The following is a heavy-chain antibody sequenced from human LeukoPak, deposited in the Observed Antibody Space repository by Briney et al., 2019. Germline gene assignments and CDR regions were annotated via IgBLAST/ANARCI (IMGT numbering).Heavy chain of an antibody. D-gene: IGHD1-14*01. Sequence: ASVKVSCKASGYTFTSYAMHWVRQAPGQRLEWMGWINAGNGNTNYSQKFQGRVTITRDTSASTAYMELSSLRSEDTAVYYCARDSGVGNRWPFDYWGQGTLVSVSS. CDR1: GYTFTSYA. J-gene: IGHJ4*02. CDR3: ARDSGVGNRWPFDY. CDR2: INAGNGNT. V-gene: IGHV1-3*01.